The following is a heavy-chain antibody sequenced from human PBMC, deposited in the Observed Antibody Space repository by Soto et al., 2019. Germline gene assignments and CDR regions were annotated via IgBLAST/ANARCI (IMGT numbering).Heavy chain of an antibody. CDR1: GFFFSSHG. V-gene: IGHV3-30*18. J-gene: IGHJ6*02. D-gene: IGHD1-1*01. CDR3: AKDFELPDGDYYHYGMYV. Sequence: QVQLVESGGGVVQPGGSLTLSCVASGFFFSSHGMYWVRQAPGRGLEWVALISYEGSHKYYVDSVKGRFTISRDNSKKTVYLHMTSLRAEDTALYYCAKDFELPDGDYYHYGMYVWGQGTTVSVSS. CDR2: ISYEGSHK.